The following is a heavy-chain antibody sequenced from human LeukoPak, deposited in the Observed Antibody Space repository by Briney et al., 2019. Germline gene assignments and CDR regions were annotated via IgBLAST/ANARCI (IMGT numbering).Heavy chain of an antibody. CDR1: GYTFTSYG. J-gene: IGHJ3*02. CDR2: VSAYNGNT. CDR3: ARDAVRVGATTRGAFDI. D-gene: IGHD1-26*01. V-gene: IGHV1-18*01. Sequence: ASVKVSCKASGYTFTSYGISWVRQAPGQGLEWMGWVSAYNGNTNYAQKLQGRVTMTTDTSTSTAYMELRSLRSDDTAVYYCARDAVRVGATTRGAFDIWGQGTMVTVSS.